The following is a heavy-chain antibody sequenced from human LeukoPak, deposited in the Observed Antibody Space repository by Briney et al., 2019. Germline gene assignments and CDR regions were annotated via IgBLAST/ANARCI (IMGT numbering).Heavy chain of an antibody. CDR3: ARQYSGYLRNWFDP. CDR1: GDSISSSSYY. J-gene: IGHJ5*02. Sequence: SETLSLTCTVSGDSISSSSYYWGWIRQPPGKGLEWIGSIYYSGSTYYNPSLKSRVTISIDTSKNQLSLKLSSVTAADTAVYYCARQYSGYLRNWFDPWGQGTLVTVSS. V-gene: IGHV4-39*01. D-gene: IGHD5-12*01. CDR2: IYYSGST.